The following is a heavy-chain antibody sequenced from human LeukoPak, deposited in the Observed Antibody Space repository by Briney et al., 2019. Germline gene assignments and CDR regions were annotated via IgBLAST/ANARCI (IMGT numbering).Heavy chain of an antibody. D-gene: IGHD6-19*01. Sequence: GGSLRLSCAASGFTFSSYGMHWDRQAPGKGLEWVAVISYDGSNKYYADSVKGRFTISRDNSKNTLYLQMNSLRAEDTAVYYCAKDVRIAVAGTGMDVWGQGTTVTVSS. J-gene: IGHJ6*02. CDR3: AKDVRIAVAGTGMDV. CDR1: GFTFSSYG. V-gene: IGHV3-30*18. CDR2: ISYDGSNK.